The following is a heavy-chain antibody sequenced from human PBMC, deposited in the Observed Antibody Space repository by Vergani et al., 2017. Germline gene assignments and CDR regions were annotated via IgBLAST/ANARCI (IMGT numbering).Heavy chain of an antibody. D-gene: IGHD2-21*01. CDR2: IKSTFDRGTT. J-gene: IGHJ6*02. Sequence: EVQLVESGGGIVKPGGSLRLSCVASGFSFRNAWMNFVRRTPGKGLEWVGRIKSTFDRGTTDYAAAVKGRFTISRDDSKNTLFLQMNGLKTEDIGVYYCTTDPRYCGDGSCYWLRDHHYYGMDVWGQGTTVTVSS. CDR1: GFSFRNAW. CDR3: TTDPRYCGDGSCYWLRDHHYYGMDV. V-gene: IGHV3-15*07.